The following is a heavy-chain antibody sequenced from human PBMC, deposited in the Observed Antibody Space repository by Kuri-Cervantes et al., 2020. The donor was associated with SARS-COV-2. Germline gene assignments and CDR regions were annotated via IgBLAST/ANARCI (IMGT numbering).Heavy chain of an antibody. D-gene: IGHD2-21*02. Sequence: LSLTCAASGFTFGSYGMHWVRQAPGKGLEWVAVIWYDGSNKYYADSVKGRFTISRDNSKNTLYLQMNSLRAEDTAVYYCASCPGGDCYGYFDYWGQGTLVTVSS. CDR2: IWYDGSNK. J-gene: IGHJ4*02. CDR3: ASCPGGDCYGYFDY. CDR1: GFTFGSYG. V-gene: IGHV3-33*01.